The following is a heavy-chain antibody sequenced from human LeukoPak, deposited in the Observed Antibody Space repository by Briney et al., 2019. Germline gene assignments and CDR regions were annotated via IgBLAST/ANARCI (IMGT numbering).Heavy chain of an antibody. D-gene: IGHD3-16*01. CDR1: GYTFTSYG. Sequence: ASVKVSCKASGYTFTSYGISWVRQAPGQGLEWMGRISAHNGNTNYAQKLQGRVTMTTDTSTSTAYMELRSLRSDDTAVYYCARDWAGHLFDYWGQGTLVTVSS. CDR2: ISAHNGNT. CDR3: ARDWAGHLFDY. V-gene: IGHV1-18*01. J-gene: IGHJ4*02.